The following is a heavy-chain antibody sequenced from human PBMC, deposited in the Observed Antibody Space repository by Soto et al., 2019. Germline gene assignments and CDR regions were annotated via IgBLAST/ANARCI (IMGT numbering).Heavy chain of an antibody. D-gene: IGHD6-13*01. V-gene: IGHV4-59*02. CDR3: ARDGAATGSVYLDY. J-gene: IGHJ4*02. CDR1: GGSVSGYF. CDR2: ISYSGST. Sequence: QMQLQESGPGLVKPSETLSLTCTVSGGSVSGYFWTWIRQPPGKGLEWIGYISYSGSTNYNSSLKSRVTMSIDTSKNQFALRLTSVSAADTAVYYCARDGAATGSVYLDYWGQGTLVTVSS.